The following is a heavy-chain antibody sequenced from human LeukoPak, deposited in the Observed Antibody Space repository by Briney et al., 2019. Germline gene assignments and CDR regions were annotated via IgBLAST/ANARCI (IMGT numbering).Heavy chain of an antibody. D-gene: IGHD4-11*01. J-gene: IGHJ4*02. CDR2: INHSGST. V-gene: IGHV4-34*01. CDR1: VGSFSGYY. CDR3: ARGDSNFPFDY. Sequence: PSETLYLTCAVYVGSFSGYYWSWIRQPPGKGLEWIGQINHSGSTNYNPSLKSRVTISVDTSKNQFSLKLNSVTAADTAVYYCARGDSNFPFDYWGQGTLVTVSS.